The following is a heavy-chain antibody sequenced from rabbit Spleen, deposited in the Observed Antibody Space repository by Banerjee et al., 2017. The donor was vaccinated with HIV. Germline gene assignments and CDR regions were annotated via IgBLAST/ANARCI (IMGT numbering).Heavy chain of an antibody. CDR1: GFSFSTSYY. V-gene: IGHV1S40*01. CDR2: IDSGSSGFT. J-gene: IGHJ6*01. D-gene: IGHD1-1*01. Sequence: QSLEESGGDMVKPGASLTLTCTASGFSFSTSYYICWVRQAPGKGLEWIGCIDSGSSGFTYFASWAKGRFTISKTSSTTVTLQMTSLTAADTAAYFCARDLTGIIGWNFYLWGQGTLVTVS. CDR3: ARDLTGIIGWNFYL.